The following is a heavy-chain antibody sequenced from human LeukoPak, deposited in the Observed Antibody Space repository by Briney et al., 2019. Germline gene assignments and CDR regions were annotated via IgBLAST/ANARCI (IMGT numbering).Heavy chain of an antibody. CDR2: IIPIFGTA. Sequence: ASVKVSCKASGGTFSSYAISWVRQAPGQGLEWMGGIIPIFGTANYAQKLQGRVTMTTDTSTSTAYMELRSLRSDDTAVYYCARDRDYYGSGQGHNWFDPWGQGTLVTVSS. J-gene: IGHJ5*02. D-gene: IGHD3-10*01. CDR3: ARDRDYYGSGQGHNWFDP. V-gene: IGHV1-69*05. CDR1: GGTFSSYA.